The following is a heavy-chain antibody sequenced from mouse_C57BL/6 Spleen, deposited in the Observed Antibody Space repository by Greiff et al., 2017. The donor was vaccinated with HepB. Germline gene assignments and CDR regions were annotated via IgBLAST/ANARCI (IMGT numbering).Heavy chain of an antibody. Sequence: QVQLQQSGAELVRPGTSVKVSCKASGYAFTNYLIEWVKQRPGQGLEWIGVINPGSGGTNYNEKFKGKATLTADKSSSTAYMQLSSLTSEDSAVYCCARGESTTRGFAYWGQGTLVTVSA. CDR1: GYAFTNYL. D-gene: IGHD1-1*01. J-gene: IGHJ3*01. CDR3: ARGESTTRGFAY. CDR2: INPGSGGT. V-gene: IGHV1-54*01.